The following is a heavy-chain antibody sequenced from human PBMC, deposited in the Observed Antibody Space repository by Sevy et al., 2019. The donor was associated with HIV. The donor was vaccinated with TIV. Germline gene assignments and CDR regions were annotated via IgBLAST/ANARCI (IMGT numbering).Heavy chain of an antibody. V-gene: IGHV1-18*01. D-gene: IGHD6-19*01. CDR1: GYTSTSYG. CDR2: ISTYNTVR. Sequence: GESLKISCKASGYTSTSYGISWVRQAPGQGLEWMGWISTYNTVRNSAQKFHDRVTMTIDTSTSTAYMELRSLRSDDTAVYYCARSTQVAGRSNWFDPWGQGTLVTVSS. J-gene: IGHJ5*02. CDR3: ARSTQVAGRSNWFDP.